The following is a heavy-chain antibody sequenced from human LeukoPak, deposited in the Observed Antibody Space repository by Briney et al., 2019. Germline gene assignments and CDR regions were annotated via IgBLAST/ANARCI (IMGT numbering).Heavy chain of an antibody. CDR2: INTDGSGT. CDR1: GFTFSSYW. V-gene: IGHV3-74*01. D-gene: IGHD6-6*01. Sequence: GGSLRLSCAASGFTFSSYWMHWVRQAPGKGLVWVSRINTDGSGTNYADSVKGRFTISRDNAKNTLYLQMNGLRAEDTADCARDLLYLAARGPWGQGTLVTVSS. J-gene: IGHJ5*02. CDR3: ARDLLYLAARGP.